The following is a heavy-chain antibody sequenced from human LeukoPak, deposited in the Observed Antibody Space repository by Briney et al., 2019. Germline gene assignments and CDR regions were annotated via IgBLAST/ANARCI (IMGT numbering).Heavy chain of an antibody. CDR2: INPNSGGT. CDR3: ARTLNRYCSGGSCYSPFDY. J-gene: IGHJ4*02. D-gene: IGHD2-15*01. V-gene: IGHV1-2*02. CDR1: GYTFTCYY. Sequence: GASVKVSCKASGYTFTCYYMHWVRQAPGQGLEWMGWINPNSGGTNYAQKFQGRVTMTRDTSISTAYMELSRLRSDDTAVYYCARTLNRYCSGGSCYSPFDYWGQGTLVTVSS.